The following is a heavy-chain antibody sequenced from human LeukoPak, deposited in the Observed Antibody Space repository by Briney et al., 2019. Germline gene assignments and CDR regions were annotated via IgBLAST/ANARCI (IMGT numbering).Heavy chain of an antibody. D-gene: IGHD1-1*01. CDR1: GFIFNNFA. CDR2: ISGSGGNT. Sequence: GGSLRLSCAASGFIFNNFAMSWVRQAPGKGLQWASSISGSGGNTAYANSVKGRFTISRDNSKNTVSLQMNSLRAEDTAVYFCAKGARIGATGTYSDYWGQGTLVTVSS. J-gene: IGHJ4*02. CDR3: AKGARIGATGTYSDY. V-gene: IGHV3-23*01.